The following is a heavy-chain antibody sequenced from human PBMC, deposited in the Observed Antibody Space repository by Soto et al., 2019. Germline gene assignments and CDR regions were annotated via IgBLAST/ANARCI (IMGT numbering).Heavy chain of an antibody. D-gene: IGHD5-18*01. CDR2: IYYSGST. CDR1: GGSISSGDYY. CDR3: SRVIVDTAMAIWIDP. V-gene: IGHV4-30-4*01. Sequence: SETLSLTCTVSGGSISSGDYYWSWIRQPPGKGLEWIGYIYYSGSTYYNPSLKSRVTISVDTSKNQFSLKLSSVTAADTAVYYCSRVIVDTAMAIWIDPWGQGTLVTVSS. J-gene: IGHJ5*02.